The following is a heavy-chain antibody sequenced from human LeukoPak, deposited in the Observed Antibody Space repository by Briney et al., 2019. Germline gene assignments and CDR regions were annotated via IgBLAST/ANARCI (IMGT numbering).Heavy chain of an antibody. CDR1: GFTFSSYS. Sequence: PGGSLRLSCAASGFTFSSYSMNWVRQAPGKGLEWVSSISSSSSYIYYADSVKGRFTISRDNAKNTLYLQMNSLRAEDTAVYYCARDPERYSSSSHPWFDPWGQGTLVTVSS. CDR3: ARDPERYSSSSHPWFDP. D-gene: IGHD6-6*01. V-gene: IGHV3-21*01. CDR2: ISSSSSYI. J-gene: IGHJ5*02.